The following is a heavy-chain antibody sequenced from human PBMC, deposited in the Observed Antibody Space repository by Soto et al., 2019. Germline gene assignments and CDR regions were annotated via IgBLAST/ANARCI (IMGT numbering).Heavy chain of an antibody. J-gene: IGHJ6*02. V-gene: IGHV3-21*01. CDR1: GFTFASYN. CDR2: ISHHSDYI. D-gene: IGHD3-22*01. CDR3: ARGGSAERQTDGDSYHYYPMDV. Sequence: LILSCASSGFTFASYNMLWVRQAPGTGLECVASISHHSDYIYHADSVKGRFTVSRDNAKNSLFLEMTILRDDDTAVYYCARGGSAERQTDGDSYHYYPMDVWGQGTTVTVSS.